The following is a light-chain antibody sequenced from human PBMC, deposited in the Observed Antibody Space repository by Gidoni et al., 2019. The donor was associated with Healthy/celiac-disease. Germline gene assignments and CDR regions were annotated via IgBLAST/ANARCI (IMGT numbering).Light chain of an antibody. CDR1: SSNIGSNT. V-gene: IGLV1-44*01. J-gene: IGLJ3*02. CDR2: SNN. Sequence: QSVLTQPPSASGTPGKRVTISCSGSSSNIGSNTVNWYQQLPGTAPKLLIYSNNQRPSGVPDRFSGSKSGTSASLAISGLQSEDEADYYCAAWDDSLNGWVFGGGTKLTV. CDR3: AAWDDSLNGWV.